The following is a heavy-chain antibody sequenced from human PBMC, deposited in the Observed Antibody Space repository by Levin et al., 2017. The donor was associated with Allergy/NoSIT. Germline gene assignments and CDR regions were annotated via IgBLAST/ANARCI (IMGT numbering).Heavy chain of an antibody. CDR3: ARGQGSSMDV. CDR1: GYTFTAHY. CDR2: MNPNSGGT. J-gene: IGHJ6*02. Sequence: ASVKVSCEASGYTFTAHYIHWGRQAPGQGLEGRGWMNPNSGGTNYAQSFRGRVTMTRDTSINTAYMELSSLRSDDTAVYYCARGQGSSMDVWGQGTTVTVSS. V-gene: IGHV1-2*02.